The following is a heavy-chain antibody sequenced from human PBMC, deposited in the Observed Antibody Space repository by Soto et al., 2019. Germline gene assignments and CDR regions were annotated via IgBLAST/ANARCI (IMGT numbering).Heavy chain of an antibody. V-gene: IGHV1-8*01. D-gene: IGHD3-16*02. CDR3: AGGGVIVVAFDI. J-gene: IGHJ3*02. Sequence: VKRSWKASGYTFTSYETNWHRQETGQGLEWMGWMNPNSANTGYAQTFQGRVTMTRNTSISTAYMELSSLRSEDTAVYYWAGGGVIVVAFDIWGQGTMVTVSS. CDR2: MNPNSANT. CDR1: GYTFTSYE.